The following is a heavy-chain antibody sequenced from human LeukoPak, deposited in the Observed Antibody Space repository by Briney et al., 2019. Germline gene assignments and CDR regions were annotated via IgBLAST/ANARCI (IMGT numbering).Heavy chain of an antibody. CDR1: GGSISSSSYY. J-gene: IGHJ5*02. CDR2: IYYSGST. V-gene: IGHV4-61*05. Sequence: SETLSLTCTVSGGSISSSSYYWGWIRQPPGKGLEWIGYIYYSGSTNYNPSLKSRVTISVDKSKNQFSLKLSSVTAADTAVYYCARVKVSRRYYYDSSDNPGGFDPWGQGTLVTVSS. CDR3: ARVKVSRRYYYDSSDNPGGFDP. D-gene: IGHD3-22*01.